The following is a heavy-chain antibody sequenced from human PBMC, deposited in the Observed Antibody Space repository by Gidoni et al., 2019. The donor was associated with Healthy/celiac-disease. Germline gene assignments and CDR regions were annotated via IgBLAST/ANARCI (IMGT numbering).Heavy chain of an antibody. CDR2: ISWNSGSI. D-gene: IGHD6-19*01. Sequence: DVQLVESGGGLVQPGRSLRLSCAASGFTFDDYAMHWVRQAPGKGLEWVSGISWNSGSIGYADSVKGRFTISRDNAKNSLYLQMNSLRAEDTALYYCAKVFRGYELSGWWDYWGQGTLVTVSS. J-gene: IGHJ4*02. CDR1: GFTFDDYA. V-gene: IGHV3-9*01. CDR3: AKVFRGYELSGWWDY.